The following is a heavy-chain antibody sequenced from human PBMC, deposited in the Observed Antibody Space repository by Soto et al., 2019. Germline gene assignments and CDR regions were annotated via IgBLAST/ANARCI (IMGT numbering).Heavy chain of an antibody. V-gene: IGHV3-30*18. CDR1: GFIFSYYG. D-gene: IGHD6-13*01. CDR3: AKDRAIVAAGTFYVSYYGMDV. CDR2: ISSDGSNK. J-gene: IGHJ6*02. Sequence: GGSLRLSCAASGFIFSYYGMHWVRQAPGKGLEWVAVISSDGSNKYYADSVKGRFTISRDNSKNTLYLQMNSLRAEDTAVYYCAKDRAIVAAGTFYVSYYGMDVWGQGTTVTVSS.